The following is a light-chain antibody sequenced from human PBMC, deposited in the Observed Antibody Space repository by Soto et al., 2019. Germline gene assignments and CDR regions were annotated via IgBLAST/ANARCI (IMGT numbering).Light chain of an antibody. J-gene: IGKJ2*01. CDR1: QTITRYF. V-gene: IGKV3-20*01. CDR3: HQYGSSPPT. CDR2: GAS. Sequence: EIVLTQSPATLSLSPGERATLSCRASQTITRYFLAWYQQKPGQAPRLLIYGASSRATGIPARFSGSGSGTDVTLTISGLEPEDFAVYYCHQYGSSPPTFGQGTKLDIK.